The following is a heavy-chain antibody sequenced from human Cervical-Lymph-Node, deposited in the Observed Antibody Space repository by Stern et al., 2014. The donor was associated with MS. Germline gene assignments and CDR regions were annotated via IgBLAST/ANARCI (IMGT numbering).Heavy chain of an antibody. J-gene: IGHJ4*02. CDR3: AKDISERHYYFDS. V-gene: IGHV3-9*01. CDR1: GFTFDDCG. CDR2: ISWNSNNI. D-gene: IGHD3-16*02. Sequence: VQLVESGGGSEQPGRSVRLSCAASGFTFDDCGMHWVRQAPGKGLEWVAGISWNSNNIGYADSVRGRFTISRDNAKNSLYLQMNGLRPEDTALYYCAKDISERHYYFDSWGEGTLVTVSS.